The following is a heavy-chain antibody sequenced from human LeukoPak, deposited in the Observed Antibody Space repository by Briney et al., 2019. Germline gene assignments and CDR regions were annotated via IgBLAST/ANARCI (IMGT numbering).Heavy chain of an antibody. V-gene: IGHV3-30*02. D-gene: IGHD6-25*01. CDR2: IRYDGTNK. J-gene: IGHJ4*02. CDR1: GFTFSNYG. CDR3: AKDRSGGPYY. Sequence: GGSLRLSCAASGFTFSNYGMHWVRQGPGQGPEWVAFIRYDGTNKYYADSVKGRFTISRDNSKNTLYLQMNSLRTEDTAVYYCAKDRSGGPYYWGQGTLVTVSS.